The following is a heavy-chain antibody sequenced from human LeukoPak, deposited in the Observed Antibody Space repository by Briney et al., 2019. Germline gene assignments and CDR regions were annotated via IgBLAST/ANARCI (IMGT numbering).Heavy chain of an antibody. D-gene: IGHD3-10*01. Sequence: SQTLSLTCTVSGGSISSGSYYWSWIRQPPGKGLEWIGYIYYSGSTNYNPSLKSRVTISVDTSKNQFSLKLSSVTTADTAVYYCARGGPGGSGSYYGYWGQGTLVTVSS. V-gene: IGHV4-61*01. J-gene: IGHJ4*02. CDR3: ARGGPGGSGSYYGY. CDR1: GGSISSGSYY. CDR2: IYYSGST.